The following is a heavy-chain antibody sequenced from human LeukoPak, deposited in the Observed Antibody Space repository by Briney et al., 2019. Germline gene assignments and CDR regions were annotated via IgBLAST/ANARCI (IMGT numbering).Heavy chain of an antibody. V-gene: IGHV3-21*01. D-gene: IGHD3-9*01. CDR3: ASSSRGLVMGY. J-gene: IGHJ4*02. Sequence: GGSLRLSCAASGFTVSSNYISWVRQAPGKGLEWVSSISSSSSYIYYADSVKGRFTISRDNAKNSLYLQMNSLRAEDTAVYYCASSSRGLVMGYWGQGTLVTVSS. CDR1: GFTVSSNY. CDR2: ISSSSSYI.